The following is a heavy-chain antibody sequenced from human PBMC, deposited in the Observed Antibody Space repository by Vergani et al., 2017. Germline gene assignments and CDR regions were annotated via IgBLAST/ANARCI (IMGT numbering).Heavy chain of an antibody. J-gene: IGHJ6*03. CDR1: GGSISSGDHC. D-gene: IGHD6-25*01. V-gene: IGHV4-31*11. CDR3: ARVDTQVPATSHFYYMDV. Sequence: QVQLQESGPGVVKPSQTLSLTFAVSGGSISSGDHCWTWIRQSPGKGLEWIGYIFYSWTTYDNPSLRSRLTISVDTSQNQFSLKLRSVTAADTAVYYCARVDTQVPATSHFYYMDVWGKGTTVVVSS. CDR2: IFYSWTT.